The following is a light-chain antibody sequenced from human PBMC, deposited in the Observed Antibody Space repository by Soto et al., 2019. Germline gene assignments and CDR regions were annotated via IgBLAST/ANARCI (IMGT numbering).Light chain of an antibody. J-gene: IGKJ3*01. CDR1: QSVSSGY. CDR3: QQYGSGCT. Sequence: EIVLTQSPGTLSLSPGERATLSCRASQSVSSGYLAWYQQKPGQAPRLLIYGASSRATGIPDRFSGSGSGTDFTLTISRLEPEDFAVYYCQQYGSGCTFGPGTKVDIK. V-gene: IGKV3-20*01. CDR2: GAS.